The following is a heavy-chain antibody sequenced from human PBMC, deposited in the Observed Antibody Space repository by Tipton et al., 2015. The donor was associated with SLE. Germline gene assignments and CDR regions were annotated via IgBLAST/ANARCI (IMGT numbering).Heavy chain of an antibody. Sequence: QLVQSGPEVKKPGESLKISCKGSGYRFFSYWIGWVCHMPGKGLEWMGSIYPGDSETRYSPSFQGQVTISGDKSISTAYLQWSSLKASDTAMYYCARSYGGSVVDFFDIWGQGTRVTVSS. CDR1: GYRFFSYW. J-gene: IGHJ3*02. CDR2: IYPGDSET. V-gene: IGHV5-51*03. D-gene: IGHD2-15*01. CDR3: ARSYGGSVVDFFDI.